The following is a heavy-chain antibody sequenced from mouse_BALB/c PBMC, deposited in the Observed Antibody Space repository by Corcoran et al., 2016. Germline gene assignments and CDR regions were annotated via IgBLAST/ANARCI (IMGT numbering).Heavy chain of an antibody. J-gene: IGHJ2*01. CDR3: ARDYDDYFDY. CDR1: GYTFTDYY. Sequence: EVQLQQSGPELVKPGASVKMSCKASGYTFTDYYMQWVKQSHGKSLEWIGDINPNNGGTNYNQKFKGKATLTVDKSSSTAYMQLNSLTSEDSAVYYCARDYDDYFDYWGQGTTLTVSS. CDR2: INPNNGGT. D-gene: IGHD2-3*01. V-gene: IGHV1-26*01.